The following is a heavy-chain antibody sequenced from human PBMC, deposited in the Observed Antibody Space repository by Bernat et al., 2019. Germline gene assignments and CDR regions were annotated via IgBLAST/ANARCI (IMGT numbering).Heavy chain of an antibody. CDR1: GGSISSYY. D-gene: IGHD6-19*01. V-gene: IGHV4-59*01. CDR3: ARNPYDSSGWLKNYYYYGMDV. J-gene: IGHJ6*02. Sequence: QVQLQESGPGLVKPSETLSLTCTVSGGSISSYYWSWIRQPPGKGLEWIGYIYYSGSTNYNPSLKSRVTISVDTSKNQFSLKLSSVTAADTAVYYCARNPYDSSGWLKNYYYYGMDVWGQGTTVTVSS. CDR2: IYYSGST.